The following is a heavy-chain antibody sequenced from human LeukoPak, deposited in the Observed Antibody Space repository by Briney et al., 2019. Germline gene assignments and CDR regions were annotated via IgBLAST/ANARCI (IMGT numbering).Heavy chain of an antibody. Sequence: KPSETLSFTCTVSGGSISSSSYYWGWIRQPPGKGLEWIGSIYYSGSTYYNPSLKSRVTISVDTSKNQFSLKLSSVTVADTAVYYCARLCRGSGWYYFDYWGQGTLVIVSS. J-gene: IGHJ4*02. CDR3: ARLCRGSGWYYFDY. CDR2: IYYSGST. V-gene: IGHV4-39*01. D-gene: IGHD6-19*01. CDR1: GGSISSSSYY.